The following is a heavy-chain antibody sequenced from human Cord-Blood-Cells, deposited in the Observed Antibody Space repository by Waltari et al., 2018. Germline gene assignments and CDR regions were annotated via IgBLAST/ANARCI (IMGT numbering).Heavy chain of an antibody. V-gene: IGHV1-3*01. J-gene: IGHJ2*01. Sequence: QVQLVQSGAEVKKPGASVKVSCKASGYTFTSYAMHWVRQAPGQRLEWMGGINACNGNTKYSQKFQGRVTITRDTSASTAYMELSSLRSEDTAVYYCARGMGKTGDDLWGRGTLVTVSS. CDR3: ARGMGKTGDDL. CDR2: INACNGNT. D-gene: IGHD7-27*01. CDR1: GYTFTSYA.